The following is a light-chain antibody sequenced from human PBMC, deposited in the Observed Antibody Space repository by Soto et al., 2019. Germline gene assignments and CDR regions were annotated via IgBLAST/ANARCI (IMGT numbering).Light chain of an antibody. CDR2: GAS. V-gene: IGKV3-20*01. CDR3: QRYGSSSLS. Sequence: EMVLTQSPGTLSLSPGERATLFCRASQSLSSTYLAWYQQRPGQAPRLLIFGASTRATGIPDRFRGSGSGTDFTLTISSLEPADFAVYYCQRYGSSSLSFGGGTRVQI. J-gene: IGKJ4*01. CDR1: QSLSSTY.